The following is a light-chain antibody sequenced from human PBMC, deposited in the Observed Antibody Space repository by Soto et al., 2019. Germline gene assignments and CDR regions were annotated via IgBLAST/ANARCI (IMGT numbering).Light chain of an antibody. CDR2: DDR. CDR3: QVWDSSSDHVV. J-gene: IGLJ2*01. CDR1: NIGSKG. Sequence: SYELTQPPSVSMAPGQTTRIPCGGNNIGSKGVHWYQQSPGLAPVLVVYDDRDRPSGIPERFSGSNSGNTATLTISRVEAGDEADYYCQVWDSSSDHVVFGGGTKLTVL. V-gene: IGLV3-21*02.